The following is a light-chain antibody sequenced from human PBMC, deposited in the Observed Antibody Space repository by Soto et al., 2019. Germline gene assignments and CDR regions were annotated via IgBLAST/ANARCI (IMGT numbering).Light chain of an antibody. Sequence: DIQLTQSPSFLSASVGDRVTITCRASQGINNYLAWYQQKPGKGPKLLIHSAFTLQSGVPSRFSGSGSGTEFTLTISSLQPEDFATYYCQQRNSYPITFGQGTRLEMK. V-gene: IGKV1-9*01. CDR1: QGINNY. CDR3: QQRNSYPIT. CDR2: SAF. J-gene: IGKJ5*01.